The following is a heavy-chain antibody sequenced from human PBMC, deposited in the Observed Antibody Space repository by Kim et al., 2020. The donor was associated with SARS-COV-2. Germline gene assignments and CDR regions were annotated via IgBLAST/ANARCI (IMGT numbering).Heavy chain of an antibody. CDR3: AREVSGSYYVVFDY. Sequence: GGSLRLSCAASGFTFSDHYMDWVRQAPGKGLEWVGRTRNKANSYTTEYAASVKGRFTISRDDSKNSLYLQMNSLKTEDTAVYYCAREVSGSYYVVFDYWGQGTLVTVSS. D-gene: IGHD1-26*01. V-gene: IGHV3-72*01. J-gene: IGHJ4*02. CDR2: TRNKANSYTT. CDR1: GFTFSDHY.